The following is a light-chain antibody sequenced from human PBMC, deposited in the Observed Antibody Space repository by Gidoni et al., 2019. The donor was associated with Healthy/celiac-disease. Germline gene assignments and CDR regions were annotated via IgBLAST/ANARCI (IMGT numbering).Light chain of an antibody. Sequence: QSVLTQPPSVSGAPGQRVTISCTGSRSNIGAGYDVHCYQLLPGTAPKLLIYGNSNRPSVVPDRFSGSKSGTSASLAITGLQAEDEADYYCQSYDSSLSGVVFGGGTKLTVL. V-gene: IGLV1-40*01. J-gene: IGLJ2*01. CDR1: RSNIGAGYD. CDR2: GNS. CDR3: QSYDSSLSGVV.